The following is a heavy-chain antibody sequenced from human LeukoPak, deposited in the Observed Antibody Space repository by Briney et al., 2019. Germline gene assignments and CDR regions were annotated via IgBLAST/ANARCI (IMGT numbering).Heavy chain of an antibody. Sequence: PSETLSLTCSVSGDSISSYYWSWIRQPLGKGLEWIGFISYSGSTNYNPSLKSRVTISIDTSKNQFSLKLNSVTAADTAVYYCARGTGARSSGFDPWGQGTLVTVSS. J-gene: IGHJ5*02. CDR3: ARGTGARSSGFDP. CDR2: ISYSGST. D-gene: IGHD7-27*01. V-gene: IGHV4-59*01. CDR1: GDSISSYY.